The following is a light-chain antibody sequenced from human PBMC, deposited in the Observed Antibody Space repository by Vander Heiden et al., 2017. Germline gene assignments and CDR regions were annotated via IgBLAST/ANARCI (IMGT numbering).Light chain of an antibody. CDR3: QQAYSFPYT. CDR1: QTIRTW. CDR2: AAS. V-gene: IGKV1-12*01. Sequence: DIQMTQSPSPLSAAVGDRVTITCRASQTIRTWLAWYQQKAGKEPQRLISAASSLQRGVPSRFSGSGSGTDFTLTISSLQPEDFATYYCQQAYSFPYTFGQGTKLEIK. J-gene: IGKJ2*01.